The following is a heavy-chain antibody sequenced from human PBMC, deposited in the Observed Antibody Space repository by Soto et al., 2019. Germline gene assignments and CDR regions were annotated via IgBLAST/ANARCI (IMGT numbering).Heavy chain of an antibody. D-gene: IGHD1-1*01. V-gene: IGHV3-74*01. Sequence: QPGGSLRLSCATSGFTFRDEWMHWVRQVPGKGLVWVSRINKDGSYKNYADFVEGRFTISRDDAKSELYLHMDRLRAEDTAVYYCARGGLEPFDYLGQGALVTVSS. CDR3: ARGGLEPFDY. CDR2: INKDGSYK. CDR1: GFTFRDEW. J-gene: IGHJ4*02.